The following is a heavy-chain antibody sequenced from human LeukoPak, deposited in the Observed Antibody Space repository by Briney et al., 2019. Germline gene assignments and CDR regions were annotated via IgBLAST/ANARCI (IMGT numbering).Heavy chain of an antibody. CDR2: IDHSGST. D-gene: IGHD2-15*01. Sequence: SETLSLTCTVSGGSISNYYWSWIRQPPGKGLEWIGEIDHSGSTNYNPSLKSRVTISVDTSKNQFSLKLSSVTAADTAVYYCARGRGGGYYYGMDVWGQGTTVTVSS. J-gene: IGHJ6*02. V-gene: IGHV4-34*01. CDR1: GGSISNYY. CDR3: ARGRGGGYYYGMDV.